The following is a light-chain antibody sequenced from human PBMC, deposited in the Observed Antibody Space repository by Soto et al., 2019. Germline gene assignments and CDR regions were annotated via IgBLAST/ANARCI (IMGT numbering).Light chain of an antibody. V-gene: IGKV1-5*03. CDR3: QQYNSYPIT. CDR2: KAS. CDR1: QSISSW. J-gene: IGKJ5*01. Sequence: DIQMTQSRSTLSASVGDRVTMTFRASQSISSWLAWYQQKPGKAPKLLIYKASSLESGVPSRFSGSGSGTEFTLTISSLQPDDFATYYCQQYNSYPITFGQGTRLEI.